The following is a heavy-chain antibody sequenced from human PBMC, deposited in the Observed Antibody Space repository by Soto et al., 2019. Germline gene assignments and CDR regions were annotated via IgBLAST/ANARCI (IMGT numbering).Heavy chain of an antibody. CDR3: AKDRLAGGFDY. V-gene: IGHV3-23*04. CDR1: GFTFSNYA. CDR2: VSATAGTT. D-gene: IGHD3-16*01. J-gene: IGHJ4*02. Sequence: DVQLVDSGGGFVQPGGSLRLSCAASGFTFSNYAMSWVRQAPGKGLEWGSLVSATAGTTYYTDSLKGRFTISRDNSRNTVYLQMNRLRADDTAVYYCAKDRLAGGFDYWGQGTLVTVS.